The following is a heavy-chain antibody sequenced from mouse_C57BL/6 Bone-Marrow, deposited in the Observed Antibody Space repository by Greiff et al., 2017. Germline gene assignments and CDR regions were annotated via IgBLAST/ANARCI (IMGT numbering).Heavy chain of an antibody. J-gene: IGHJ3*01. CDR2: IYPGGGYT. CDR1: GYTFTNYW. D-gene: IGHD4-1*02. Sequence: VQLQQSGAELVRPGTSVKMSCKASGYTFTNYWIGWAKQRPGHGLEWIGDIYPGGGYTNYNEKFKGKATLTADKSSSTAYMQFSSLTSEDSAIYYCAREEGNWSWSAYWGQGTLVTVSA. CDR3: AREEGNWSWSAY. V-gene: IGHV1-63*01.